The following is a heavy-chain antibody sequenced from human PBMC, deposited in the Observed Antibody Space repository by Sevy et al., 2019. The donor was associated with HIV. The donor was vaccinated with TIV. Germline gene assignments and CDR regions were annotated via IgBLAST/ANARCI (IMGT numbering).Heavy chain of an antibody. Sequence: ASVKVSCKASGYTFTGDYLHWVRQAPGQGLEWMGWISAYNGNTNYAQKLQGRVTLTTDTSTNTAYMELRSLRSDDTAVYYCARARITVTTLNWFDPWGQGTLVTVSS. J-gene: IGHJ5*02. V-gene: IGHV1-18*04. CDR2: ISAYNGNT. D-gene: IGHD4-17*01. CDR3: ARARITVTTLNWFDP. CDR1: GYTFTGDY.